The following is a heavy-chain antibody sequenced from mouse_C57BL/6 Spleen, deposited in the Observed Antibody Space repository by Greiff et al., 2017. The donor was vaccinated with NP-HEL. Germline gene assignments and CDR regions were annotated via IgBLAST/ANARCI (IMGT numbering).Heavy chain of an antibody. V-gene: IGHV5-6*01. CDR1: GFTFSSYG. CDR3: ARQYGNYGYFDY. J-gene: IGHJ2*01. Sequence: DVQLVESGGDLVKPGGSLKLSCAASGFTFSSYGMSWVRQTPDKRLEWVATISSGGSYTYYPDSVKGRFTISRDNAKNTLYLQMSSLKSEDTAMYYCARQYGNYGYFDYWGQGTTLTVSS. CDR2: ISSGGSYT. D-gene: IGHD2-1*01.